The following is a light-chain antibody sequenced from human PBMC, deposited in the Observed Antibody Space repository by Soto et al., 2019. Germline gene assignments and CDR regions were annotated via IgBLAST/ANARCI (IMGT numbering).Light chain of an antibody. CDR2: GVI. J-gene: IGLJ3*02. CDR3: TSYTNSDTWV. CDR1: SSDVGGYNY. V-gene: IGLV2-14*01. Sequence: QSALTQPASVSGSPGQSITISCAGSSSDVGGYNYVSWYQQHPDKAPKLMIYGVINRPSGVSNRFSGSKSGNTASLTISGLQAEDEADYYCTSYTNSDTWVFGGGTQLPVL.